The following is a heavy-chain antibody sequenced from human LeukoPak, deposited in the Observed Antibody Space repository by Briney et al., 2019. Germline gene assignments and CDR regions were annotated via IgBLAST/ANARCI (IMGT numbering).Heavy chain of an antibody. V-gene: IGHV3-30*02. Sequence: GGFLRLSCAASGFTFSSYGMHWVRQAPGKGLEWVAFIRYDGSNKYYADSVKGRFTISRDNSKSTLYLQMNSLRAEDTAVYYCESSGWYVFSEQYYFDYWGQGTLVTVSS. D-gene: IGHD6-19*01. J-gene: IGHJ4*02. CDR2: IRYDGSNK. CDR3: ESSGWYVFSEQYYFDY. CDR1: GFTFSSYG.